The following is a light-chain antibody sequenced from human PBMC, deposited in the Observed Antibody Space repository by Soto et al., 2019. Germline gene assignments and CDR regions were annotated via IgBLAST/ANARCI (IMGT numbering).Light chain of an antibody. J-gene: IGKJ5*01. V-gene: IGKV3-20*01. Sequence: EVVLTQSPGTLSLSPGERATLSCRASQSVSSTYLAWYQHRPGQPPRLLIYGVSSRAAGIPDRFSGSRSGTDFTLTISRLQPEDIAVYYCQQFSSSPITFGQGTRLEIK. CDR1: QSVSSTY. CDR3: QQFSSSPIT. CDR2: GVS.